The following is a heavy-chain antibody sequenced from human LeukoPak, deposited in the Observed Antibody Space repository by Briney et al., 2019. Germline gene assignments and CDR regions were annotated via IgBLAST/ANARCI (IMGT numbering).Heavy chain of an antibody. V-gene: IGHV4-34*01. CDR3: ARGRYSYALKTDYYYYYGMDV. CDR1: GGSFSGYY. CDR2: INHSGST. J-gene: IGHJ6*02. D-gene: IGHD5-18*01. Sequence: SETLFLTCAVYGGSFSGYYWSWIRQPPGKGLEWIGEINHSGSTNYNPSLKSRVTISVDTSKNEFSLKMSSVTAADTAVYYCARGRYSYALKTDYYYYYGMDVWGQGTTVTVSS.